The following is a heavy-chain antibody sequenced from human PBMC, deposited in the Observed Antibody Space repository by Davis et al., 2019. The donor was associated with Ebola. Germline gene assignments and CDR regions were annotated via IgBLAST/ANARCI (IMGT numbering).Heavy chain of an antibody. D-gene: IGHD6-13*01. CDR3: ARPPRGSSSWTNWFDP. CDR1: GFTFSSRG. J-gene: IGHJ5*02. Sequence: PGGSLRLSCAASGFTFSSRGMHWVRQAPGKGLEWVALISDDGSNKYYAESVKGRFTISRDNSKNTVYLQMNSLRAEDTAVYYCARPPRGSSSWTNWFDPWGQGTLVTVSS. V-gene: IGHV3-30*03. CDR2: ISDDGSNK.